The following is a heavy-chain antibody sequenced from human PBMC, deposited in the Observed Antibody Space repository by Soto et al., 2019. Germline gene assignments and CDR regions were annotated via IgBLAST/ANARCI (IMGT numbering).Heavy chain of an antibody. CDR1: GFTFSSYS. CDR3: ARDSGLLWFGEPIYYYYMDV. D-gene: IGHD3-10*01. CDR2: ISSSSSTI. Sequence: GGSLRLSCAASGFTFSSYSMNWVRQAPGKRLEWVSYISSSSSTIYYADSVKGRFTISRDNAKNSLYLQMNSLRAEDTAVYYCARDSGLLWFGEPIYYYYMDVWGKGTTVTVSS. J-gene: IGHJ6*03. V-gene: IGHV3-48*01.